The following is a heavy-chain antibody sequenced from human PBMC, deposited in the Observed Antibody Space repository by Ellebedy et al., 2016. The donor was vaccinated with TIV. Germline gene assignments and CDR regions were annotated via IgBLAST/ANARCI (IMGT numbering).Heavy chain of an antibody. V-gene: IGHV3-48*01. Sequence: GESLKISCVASGFTFSTYSMNWVRQAPGKGLEWVSYISSSSSAIYYADFVKGRFTISRDNAKHSLYLQMNSLRAEDTAVYNCARAGGGFLEWLSQDYFDYWGQGTLVTVSS. CDR2: ISSSSSAI. CDR1: GFTFSTYS. CDR3: ARAGGGFLEWLSQDYFDY. D-gene: IGHD3-3*01. J-gene: IGHJ4*02.